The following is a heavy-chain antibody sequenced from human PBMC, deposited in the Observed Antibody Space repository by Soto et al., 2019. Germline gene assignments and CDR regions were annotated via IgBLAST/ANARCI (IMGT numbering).Heavy chain of an antibody. CDR1: GFSFSNARMG. V-gene: IGHV2-26*01. CDR2: IFANDGQ. CDR3: LTTSELYFYGPGHTDSFDI. J-gene: IGHJ3*02. D-gene: IGHD3-10*01. Sequence: QVTLKESGPVLVKPTETLTLTCTVSGFSFSNARMGVSWVRQPPGKALEWLAHIFANDGQAYSPSLKSRLTLSQDTSRSQVVLTMTDIDPVDTGTYYCLTTSELYFYGPGHTDSFDIWGQGTMVTVSS.